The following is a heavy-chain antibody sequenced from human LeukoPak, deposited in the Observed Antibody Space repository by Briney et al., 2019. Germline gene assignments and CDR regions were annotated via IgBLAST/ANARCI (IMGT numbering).Heavy chain of an antibody. V-gene: IGHV3-23*03. Sequence: GGSLRLSCAASGFSFSSYAMNWVRQAPGKGLEWVSIIFGAGKNTTYYADSIKGRFTVSRDNSKNTLYLQMTNLRPEDTAKYYCAKRNTMIRGGPSFDYWGQGILVAVSS. D-gene: IGHD3-10*01. CDR2: IFGAGKNTT. CDR3: AKRNTMIRGGPSFDY. J-gene: IGHJ4*02. CDR1: GFSFSSYA.